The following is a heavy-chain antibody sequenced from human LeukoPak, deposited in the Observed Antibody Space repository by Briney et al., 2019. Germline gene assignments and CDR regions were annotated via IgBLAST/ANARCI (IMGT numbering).Heavy chain of an antibody. V-gene: IGHV1-69*05. CDR3: ARVRVGSSWYAFDY. CDR1: GDTFSRYA. CDR2: IFPLFGTA. D-gene: IGHD6-13*01. Sequence: GASVKVSCKASGDTFSRYAISWVREAPGQGLEWMGGIFPLFGTANYAQKFQGIVTITTDESTSTAYMELGSLRSEDTAVYYCARVRVGSSWYAFDYWGQGTLVTVST. J-gene: IGHJ4*02.